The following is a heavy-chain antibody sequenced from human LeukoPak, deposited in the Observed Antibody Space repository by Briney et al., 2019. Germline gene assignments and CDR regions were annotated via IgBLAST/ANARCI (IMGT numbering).Heavy chain of an antibody. CDR3: ARVHYYDSSGSRAFDI. CDR1: GFTFSSYW. J-gene: IGHJ3*02. V-gene: IGHV3-74*01. D-gene: IGHD3-22*01. Sequence: PGGSLRLSCAASGFTFSSYWMHWVRQAPGKGLVWVSRINSDGSSTSYADSVKGRFTISRDNAKNTLYLQMNSQRAEDTAVYYCARVHYYDSSGSRAFDIWGQGTMVTVSS. CDR2: INSDGSST.